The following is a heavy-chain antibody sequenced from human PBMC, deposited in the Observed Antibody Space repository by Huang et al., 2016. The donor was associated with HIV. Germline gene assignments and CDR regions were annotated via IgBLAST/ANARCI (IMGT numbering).Heavy chain of an antibody. CDR2: ISYDVNDK. J-gene: IGHJ3*02. V-gene: IGHV3-30-3*01. D-gene: IGHD3-10*01. Sequence: QVQLVESGGGVVQPGRSLRLSCAASGFTLSDYAIHWVRQVPGKGLDWVALISYDVNDKFYSDSVRGRFTISRDNFNNTLYLQMNSLRHEDTALYYCARFGKRLPMLRGEDVIGDIWGQGTMVIVSS. CDR3: ARFGKRLPMLRGEDVIGDI. CDR1: GFTLSDYA.